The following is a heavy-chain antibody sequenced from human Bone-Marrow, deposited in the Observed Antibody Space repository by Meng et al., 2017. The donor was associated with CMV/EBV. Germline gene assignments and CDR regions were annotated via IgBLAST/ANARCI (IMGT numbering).Heavy chain of an antibody. V-gene: IGHV4-59*01. D-gene: IGHD6-19*01. J-gene: IGHJ6*02. CDR2: IYYSGST. CDR3: ARVDSSGWYGMDV. Sequence: GSLRLSCTVSGGSISSYYFNWIRQPPGKGLEWIGYIYYSGSTSYNPSLQSRVTISVDTSKNQFSLKLSSVTAADTAVYYCARVDSSGWYGMDVWGQGTMVTVSS. CDR1: GGSISSYY.